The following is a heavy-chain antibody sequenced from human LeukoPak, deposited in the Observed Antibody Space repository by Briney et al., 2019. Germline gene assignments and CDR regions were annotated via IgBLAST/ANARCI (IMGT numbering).Heavy chain of an antibody. J-gene: IGHJ4*02. V-gene: IGHV3-30*04. CDR2: ISYDGSNK. D-gene: IGHD1-26*01. CDR1: GFTFSNYA. CDR3: AKASGSYFPSLLRGALDY. Sequence: PGGSLRLSCAASGFTFSNYAMHWVRQAPGKGLEWVAVISYDGSNKYYADSVKGRFTISRDNSKNTLYLQMNSLRAEDTAVYYCAKASGSYFPSLLRGALDYWGQGTLVTVSS.